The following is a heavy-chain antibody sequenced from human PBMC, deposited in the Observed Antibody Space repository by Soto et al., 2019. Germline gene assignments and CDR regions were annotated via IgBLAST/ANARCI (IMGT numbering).Heavy chain of an antibody. CDR3: AREEGATVANNWFDS. CDR2: IRPDGSEK. CDR1: GFTFRSYW. J-gene: IGHJ5*01. D-gene: IGHD4-17*01. Sequence: EVQVVESGGGLVQPGGSLRVSCVGSGFTFRSYWMSWVRQAPGKGLEWVANIRPDGSEKYYVDSVKGRFTISRDNAKNSLDLQMSSLRAEDTSVYYCAREEGATVANNWFDSWGQGALVTVSS. V-gene: IGHV3-7*03.